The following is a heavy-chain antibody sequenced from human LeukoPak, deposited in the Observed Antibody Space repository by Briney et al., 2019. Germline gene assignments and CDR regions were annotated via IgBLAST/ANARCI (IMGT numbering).Heavy chain of an antibody. V-gene: IGHV4-34*01. CDR1: GGSFSGYY. D-gene: IGHD1-14*01. Sequence: PSETLSLTCAVYGGSFSGYYWSWIRQPPGKGLEWIGEINHSGSTNYNPSLKSRVTISVDTSKNQFSLKLSSVTAADTAVYYCARGLEPTHRINWFDPWGQGTLVTVSS. CDR2: INHSGST. J-gene: IGHJ5*02. CDR3: ARGLEPTHRINWFDP.